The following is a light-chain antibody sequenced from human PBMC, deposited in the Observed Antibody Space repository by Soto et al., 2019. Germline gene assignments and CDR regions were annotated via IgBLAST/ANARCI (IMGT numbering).Light chain of an antibody. Sequence: VMTHSPAPPSVSLWDRATLSCRSSQSVSSNLAWYQQKPGQAPRLLIYGASSGATGIPDRFSASGSGTDFTLTISRLEPEDFAVYYCQQYGSSPLLTFGGGTKVDIK. J-gene: IGKJ4*01. CDR1: QSVSSN. V-gene: IGKV3-20*01. CDR2: GAS. CDR3: QQYGSSPLLT.